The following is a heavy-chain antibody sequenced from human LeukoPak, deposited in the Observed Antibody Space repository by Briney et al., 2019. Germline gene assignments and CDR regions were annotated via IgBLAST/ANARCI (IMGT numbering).Heavy chain of an antibody. CDR3: ARGRSNGWFY. J-gene: IGHJ4*02. V-gene: IGHV4-39*01. CDR1: GGSISRSSYY. D-gene: IGHD2-8*01. Sequence: SETLSLTCIVSGGSISRSSYYWGWIRQPPGKGLEWIGSIYYSGSSHYNPSLKSRVTISVDTSKNQFSLKLSSVTAADTAVYYCARGRSNGWFYWGQGTLVTVSS. CDR2: IYYSGSS.